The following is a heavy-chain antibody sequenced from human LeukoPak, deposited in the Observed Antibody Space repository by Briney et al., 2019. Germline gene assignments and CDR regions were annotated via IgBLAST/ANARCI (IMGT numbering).Heavy chain of an antibody. Sequence: KSGGSLRLSCAASGFTFSSYAMSWIRQPPGKGLEWIGYIYYSGSTNYNPSLKSRVTISVDTSKNQFSLKLSSVTAADTAVYYCAGYYYDSSGYWLLDYWGQGTLVTVSP. D-gene: IGHD3-22*01. CDR1: GFTFSSYA. V-gene: IGHV4-59*08. CDR2: IYYSGST. J-gene: IGHJ4*02. CDR3: AGYYYDSSGYWLLDY.